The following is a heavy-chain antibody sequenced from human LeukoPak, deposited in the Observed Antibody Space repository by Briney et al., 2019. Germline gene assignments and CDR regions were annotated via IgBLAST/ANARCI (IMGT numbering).Heavy chain of an antibody. CDR3: ARARSGYYFDY. V-gene: IGHV3-48*02. CDR2: ISSGGSTI. Sequence: GGSLRLSCAPPGFTFSSYGMIWVRQAPGKGLEWVSYISSGGSTIYYADSVKGRFTISRDNAKNSLYLQMNSLRDGDTAVYYCARARSGYYFDYWGQGTLVTVSS. J-gene: IGHJ4*02. D-gene: IGHD5-12*01. CDR1: GFTFSSYG.